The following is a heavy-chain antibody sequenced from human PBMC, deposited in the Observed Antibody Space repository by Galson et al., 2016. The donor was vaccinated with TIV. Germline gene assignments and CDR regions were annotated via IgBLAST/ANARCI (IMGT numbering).Heavy chain of an antibody. CDR3: ARDFPFHGVFRVALTGVLDV. J-gene: IGHJ6*02. CDR1: GFRFSDYG. D-gene: IGHD3-3*01. CDR2: TWFDGSNK. V-gene: IGHV3-33*01. Sequence: SLRLSCAVSGFRFSDYGMVWVRQAPGKGLEWVAHTWFDGSNKNYADSVKGRFTISRDNSKNTLYLQMNSLRAEATAVIYCARDFPFHGVFRVALTGVLDVWGQGTSVTVSS.